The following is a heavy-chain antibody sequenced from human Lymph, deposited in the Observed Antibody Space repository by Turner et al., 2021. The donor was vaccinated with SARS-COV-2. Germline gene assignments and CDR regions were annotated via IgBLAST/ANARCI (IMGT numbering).Heavy chain of an antibody. CDR2: ISGSDDST. D-gene: IGHD2-8*01. CDR3: AKDPNLYVLSAVDY. Sequence: EVQRFESGGGSVQHGGSLSLSCAATGFTFSSYALGWVRQAPGKGLGWVSTISGSDDSTYYAASVKGLFTITNDNSKNTLYLQMNSLRAEDTASYYCAKDPNLYVLSAVDYWGQGTLVTVSS. V-gene: IGHV3-23*01. CDR1: GFTFSSYA. J-gene: IGHJ4*02.